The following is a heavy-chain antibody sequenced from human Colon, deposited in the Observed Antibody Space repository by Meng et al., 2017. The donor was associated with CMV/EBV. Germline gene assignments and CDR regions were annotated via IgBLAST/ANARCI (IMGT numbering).Heavy chain of an antibody. V-gene: IGHV3-11*01. Sequence: GGSLRLSCGASGFTFSDYSLSWIRQAPGKGLEWLSYMTNSGNTITYADSVKGRLTTPRDNAKNSLYLDMNSLRVENTAVHYCEKGLSASQYYFDSWGQGTLVTVSS. CDR3: EKGLSASQYYFDS. D-gene: IGHD3-16*01. CDR1: GFTFSDYS. CDR2: MTNSGNTI. J-gene: IGHJ4*02.